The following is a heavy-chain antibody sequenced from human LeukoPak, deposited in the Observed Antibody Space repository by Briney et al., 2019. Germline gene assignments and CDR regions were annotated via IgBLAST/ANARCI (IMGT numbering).Heavy chain of an antibody. J-gene: IGHJ4*02. CDR3: ANSGYDSSGYYSSTRY. CDR1: GFTFSSYG. D-gene: IGHD3-22*01. V-gene: IGHV3-30*02. Sequence: PGGSLRLSCAASGFTFSSYGMHWVRLAPGKGLEWVAFIRYDGSNKYYADSVKGRFTISRDNSKNTLYPQMNSLRAEDTAVYYCANSGYDSSGYYSSTRYWGQGTLVTVSS. CDR2: IRYDGSNK.